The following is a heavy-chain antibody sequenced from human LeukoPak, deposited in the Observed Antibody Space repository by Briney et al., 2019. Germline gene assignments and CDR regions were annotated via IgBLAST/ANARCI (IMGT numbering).Heavy chain of an antibody. V-gene: IGHV5-51*01. J-gene: IGHJ4*02. CDR2: IYPGDSDT. D-gene: IGHD3-22*01. CDR1: GYSFTSYW. Sequence: GESLKISCKGSGYSFTSYWIGWVRQMPGKGLEWMGIIYPGDSDTRYSPSFQGQVTISADKSISTAYLQWSSLKASDTAMYYCARFGVEYYYDSIGYYYIDYWGQGTLVTVSS. CDR3: ARFGVEYYYDSIGYYYIDY.